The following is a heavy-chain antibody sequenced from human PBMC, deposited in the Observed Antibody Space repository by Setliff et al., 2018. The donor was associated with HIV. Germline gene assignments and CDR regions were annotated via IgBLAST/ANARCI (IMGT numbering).Heavy chain of an antibody. V-gene: IGHV4-39*02. CDR3: ARDGASLAARTYNYYYMDV. CDR2: IYYSGST. D-gene: IGHD6-6*01. CDR1: GGSISSSNYY. J-gene: IGHJ6*03. Sequence: SETLSLTCTVSGGSISSSNYYWGWIRQPPGKGLDWIGSIYYSGSTYYNPSLKSRVTISVDTSKNQFSLKLSSVTAADTAVYYCARDGASLAARTYNYYYMDVWGKGTTVTVSS.